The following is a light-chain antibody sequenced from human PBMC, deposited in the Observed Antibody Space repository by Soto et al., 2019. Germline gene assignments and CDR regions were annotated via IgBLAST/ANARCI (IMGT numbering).Light chain of an antibody. V-gene: IGLV2-14*01. CDR2: SVS. J-gene: IGLJ1*01. CDR3: SSYTSSSTLV. Sequence: QSVLTQPASVSGSPGQSITISCSGTSSDIGAYDHVAWFQQFPGKTPKLMIYSVSNRPSGVSYRFSGSKSGNTASLTISGLQAEDEADYYCSSYTSSSTLVFGTGTKVTVL. CDR1: SSDIGAYDH.